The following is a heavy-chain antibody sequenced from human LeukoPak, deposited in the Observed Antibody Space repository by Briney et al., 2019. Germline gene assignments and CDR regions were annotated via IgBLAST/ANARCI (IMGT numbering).Heavy chain of an antibody. CDR1: GGSFSGYY. Sequence: SETLSLTCAVYGGSFSGYYWSWIRQPPGKGLEWIGEINHSGSTNYNPSLKSRVTISVDTSKNQFSLELSSVTAADTAVYYCARELTGTMVRGVIKAPFDYWGQGTLVTVSS. CDR2: INHSGST. D-gene: IGHD3-10*01. V-gene: IGHV4-34*01. CDR3: ARELTGTMVRGVIKAPFDY. J-gene: IGHJ4*02.